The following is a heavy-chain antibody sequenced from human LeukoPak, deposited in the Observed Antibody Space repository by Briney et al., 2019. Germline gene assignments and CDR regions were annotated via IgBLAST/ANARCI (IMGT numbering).Heavy chain of an antibody. CDR1: GGSISSSSYY. Sequence: SETLSLTCTVSGGSISSSSYYCGWIRQPPGKGLEWIGSIYYSGSTYYNPSLKSRVTISVDTSKNQFSLKLSSVTAADTAVYYCARHSSRIGITMVRGVIPWFDPWGQGTLVTVSS. J-gene: IGHJ5*02. CDR3: ARHSSRIGITMVRGVIPWFDP. CDR2: IYYSGST. D-gene: IGHD3-10*01. V-gene: IGHV4-39*01.